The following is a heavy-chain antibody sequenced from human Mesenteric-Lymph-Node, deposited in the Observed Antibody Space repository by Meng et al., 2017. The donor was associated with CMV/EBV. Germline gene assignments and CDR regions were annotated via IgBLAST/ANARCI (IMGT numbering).Heavy chain of an antibody. D-gene: IGHD3-10*01. CDR1: GFILRTYN. Sequence: GGSLRLSCAASGFILRTYNMNWVRQAPGKGLEWVSSISGSSSYIYYADSVKGRFTISRDNAKNSLYLQMNSLRAEDTAVYYCAREWLGSVIRRSGLSIHLDYWGQGTLVTVSS. V-gene: IGHV3-21*01. CDR2: ISGSSSYI. CDR3: AREWLGSVIRRSGLSIHLDY. J-gene: IGHJ4*02.